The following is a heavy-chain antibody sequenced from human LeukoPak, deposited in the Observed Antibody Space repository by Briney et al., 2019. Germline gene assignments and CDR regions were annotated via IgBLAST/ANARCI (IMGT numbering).Heavy chain of an antibody. J-gene: IGHJ4*02. CDR2: LWNDGSNK. D-gene: IGHD1-26*01. CDR3: ARARGSYDY. Sequence: GGSLRLSCAASGFTFSIYGMHWVRQAPGKGLEWVAVLWNDGSNKYYADSVKGRFTISRDNSKNTLYLQMNSLRGEDTAVYYCARARGSYDYWGRGTLVTVSS. V-gene: IGHV3-33*01. CDR1: GFTFSIYG.